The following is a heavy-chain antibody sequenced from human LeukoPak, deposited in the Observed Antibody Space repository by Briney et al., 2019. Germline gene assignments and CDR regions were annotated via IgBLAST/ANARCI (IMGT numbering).Heavy chain of an antibody. J-gene: IGHJ4*02. CDR1: GFTFSNYR. D-gene: IGHD3/OR15-3a*01. CDR2: ISSSSTYI. CDR3: ARVVTGLADDY. V-gene: IGHV3-21*01. Sequence: GGSLRLSCAASGFTFSNYRMNWVRQAPGKGLEWVSSISSSSTYIYYADSVRGRFTISRDNAKNSLYLQMNSLRAEDTAVYYCARVVTGLADDYWGQGTLVTVSP.